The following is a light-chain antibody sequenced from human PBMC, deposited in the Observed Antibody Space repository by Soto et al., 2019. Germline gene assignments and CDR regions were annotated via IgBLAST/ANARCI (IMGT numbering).Light chain of an antibody. CDR1: QSISDS. V-gene: IGKV1-5*01. CDR3: QQYHGFSRT. Sequence: DIQMTQSPSTLSASVVGSVTITYLASQSISDSLAWYQQKPGKAPDLLISDVSKLERGVASRFSGSGSGTEFTLTISSMQPDDLATYYCQQYHGFSRTFGQGTKVDIK. CDR2: DVS. J-gene: IGKJ1*01.